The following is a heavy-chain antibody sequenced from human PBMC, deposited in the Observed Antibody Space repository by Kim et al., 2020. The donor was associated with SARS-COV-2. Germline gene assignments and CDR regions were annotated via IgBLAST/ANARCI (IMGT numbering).Heavy chain of an antibody. J-gene: IGHJ4*02. CDR2: IYYSGST. Sequence: SETLSLTCTVSGGSISSSSYYWGWIRQPPGKGLEWIGSIYYSGSTYYNPSLKSRVTISVDTSKNQFSLKLSSVTAADTAVYYCARQFSWFGDPAPFDYWGQGTLVTVSS. V-gene: IGHV4-39*01. CDR3: ARQFSWFGDPAPFDY. D-gene: IGHD3-10*01. CDR1: GGSISSSSYY.